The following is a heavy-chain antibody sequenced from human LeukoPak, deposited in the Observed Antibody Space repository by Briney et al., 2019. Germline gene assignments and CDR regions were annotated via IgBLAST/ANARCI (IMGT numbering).Heavy chain of an antibody. V-gene: IGHV4-39*07. Sequence: EWIGSIFYTGSSYYNPSLKSRVTLSVDTSKDQFSLKLSSVTAADTAVYYCARDGYNTPGHWGQGTLVTVSS. CDR3: ARDGYNTPGH. D-gene: IGHD5-24*01. J-gene: IGHJ4*02. CDR2: IFYTGSS.